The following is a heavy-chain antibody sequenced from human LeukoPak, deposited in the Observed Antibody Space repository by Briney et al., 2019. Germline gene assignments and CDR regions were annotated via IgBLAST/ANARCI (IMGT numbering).Heavy chain of an antibody. CDR3: AKTIHMIWFGEYVDY. CDR1: GFTFSSYA. Sequence: GGSLRLSCAASGFTFSSYAMSWVRQAPGKGLEWVSAISGSGGSTYYADSVKGRFTISRDNSKNTLYLQMNSLRAEDTAVYYCAKTIHMIWFGEYVDYWGQGTLVTVSS. V-gene: IGHV3-23*01. D-gene: IGHD3-10*01. J-gene: IGHJ4*02. CDR2: ISGSGGST.